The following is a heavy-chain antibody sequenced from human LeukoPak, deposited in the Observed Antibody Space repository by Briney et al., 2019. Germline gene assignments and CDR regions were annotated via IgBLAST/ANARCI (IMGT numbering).Heavy chain of an antibody. CDR2: ITFSGITI. J-gene: IGHJ4*02. V-gene: IGHV3-48*01. Sequence: GGSLRLSCTASGFTFSTYSMSWVRQAPGKGLEWISYITFSGITIYYADSVKGRFTISRDNAKNSLYLIMNSLRAEDTAVYYCARRFAGEWSFDYWGQGSLITVSS. CDR1: GFTFSTYS. D-gene: IGHD3-3*01. CDR3: ARRFAGEWSFDY.